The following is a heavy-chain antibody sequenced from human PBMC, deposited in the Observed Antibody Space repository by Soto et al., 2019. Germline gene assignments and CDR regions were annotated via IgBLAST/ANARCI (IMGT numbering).Heavy chain of an antibody. Sequence: GGSLRLSCAASGFTFSSYGMHWVRQAPGKGLEWVAVIWYDGSNKYYADSVKGRFTISRDNSKNTLYLQMNSLRAEDTAVYYCAREGAVAGTGWFDPWGQGTLVTVSS. J-gene: IGHJ5*02. D-gene: IGHD6-19*01. CDR3: AREGAVAGTGWFDP. CDR1: GFTFSSYG. V-gene: IGHV3-33*01. CDR2: IWYDGSNK.